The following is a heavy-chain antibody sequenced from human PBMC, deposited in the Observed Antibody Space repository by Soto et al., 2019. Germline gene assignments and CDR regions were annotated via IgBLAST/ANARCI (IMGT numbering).Heavy chain of an antibody. CDR2: IYYSGST. D-gene: IGHD6-13*01. V-gene: IGHV4-59*01. Sequence: PSETLSLTCTVSGGSISSYYWNWIRQPPGKGLEWIGYIYYSGSTNYNPSLKSRVTISLDTSKNQFSLKLSSVTAADTAVYYCASSNIAAAGFYYYGMDVWGRGTMVT. CDR1: GGSISSYY. CDR3: ASSNIAAAGFYYYGMDV. J-gene: IGHJ6*02.